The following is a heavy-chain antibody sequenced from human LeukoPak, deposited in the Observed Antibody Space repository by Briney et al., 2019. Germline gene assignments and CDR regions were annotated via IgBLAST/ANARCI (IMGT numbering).Heavy chain of an antibody. CDR2: IYYSGTT. J-gene: IGHJ4*02. CDR1: GGSISSYY. Sequence: PSETLSLTCTVSGGSISSYYWSWIRQPPGKGLEWIGYIYYSGTTNYNPSLKSRVIISVDTSKNQFSLKLSPVIAADTAVYYCARVGVDYSGNIIKYYFDYWGLGTLVTVSS. CDR3: ARVGVDYSGNIIKYYFDY. D-gene: IGHD4-23*01. V-gene: IGHV4-59*01.